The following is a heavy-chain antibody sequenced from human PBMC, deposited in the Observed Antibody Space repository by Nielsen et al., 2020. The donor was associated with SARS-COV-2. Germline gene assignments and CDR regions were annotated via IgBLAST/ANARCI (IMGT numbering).Heavy chain of an antibody. V-gene: IGHV4-39*07. CDR2: INHSGST. CDR1: GGSISSGDYY. Sequence: SETLSLTCTVSGGSISSGDYYWSWIRQPPGKGLEWIGEINHSGSTNYNPSLKSRVTISVDTSKNQFSLNLSSVTAADTAVYYCARGRIVIVPAAKGACWFDPWGQGTLVTVSS. CDR3: ARGRIVIVPAAKGACWFDP. D-gene: IGHD2-2*01. J-gene: IGHJ5*02.